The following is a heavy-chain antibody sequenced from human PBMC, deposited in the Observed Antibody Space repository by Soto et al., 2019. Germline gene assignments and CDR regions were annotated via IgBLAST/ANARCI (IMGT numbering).Heavy chain of an antibody. CDR1: GYTFTSYA. Sequence: QVQLVQSGAEVKKPWASVKVSCKASGYTFTSYAMYWVRQAPGQRLEWMGWINAGNGNTKYSQKFQGRVTITRDTSASTAYMELSSLRSEDTAVYYCARDMGFGLSDYWGQGTLVTVSS. V-gene: IGHV1-3*01. CDR2: INAGNGNT. CDR3: ARDMGFGLSDY. D-gene: IGHD3-10*01. J-gene: IGHJ4*02.